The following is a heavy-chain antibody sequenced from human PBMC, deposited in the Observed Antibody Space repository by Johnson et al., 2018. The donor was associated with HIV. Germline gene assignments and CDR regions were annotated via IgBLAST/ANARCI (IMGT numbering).Heavy chain of an antibody. J-gene: IGHJ3*02. Sequence: QVHLVESGGGLVQPGGSLRLSCAASGFSFSDYYMSWIRQAPGKGLEWVAFIRYDGSNKYYADSVKGRFTISRDNSKNTLYLQMNSLKTEDTAVYYCTTDLVPAAKEPVVVGGAFDIWGQGTMVTVSS. CDR1: GFSFSDYY. V-gene: IGHV3-30*02. D-gene: IGHD2-2*01. CDR2: IRYDGSNK. CDR3: TTDLVPAAKEPVVVGGAFDI.